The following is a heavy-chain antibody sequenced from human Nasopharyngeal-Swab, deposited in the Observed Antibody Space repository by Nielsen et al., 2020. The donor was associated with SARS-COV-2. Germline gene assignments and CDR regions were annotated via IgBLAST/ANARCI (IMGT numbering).Heavy chain of an antibody. V-gene: IGHV3-48*04. CDR3: ARDRVDTAMAYYYYYGMDV. Sequence: WIRQPPGKGLEWVSYISSSSSTIYYADSVKGRFTISRDNAKNSLYLQMNSLRAEDTAVYYCARDRVDTAMAYYYYYGMDVWGQGTTVTVSS. CDR2: ISSSSSTI. J-gene: IGHJ6*02. D-gene: IGHD5-18*01.